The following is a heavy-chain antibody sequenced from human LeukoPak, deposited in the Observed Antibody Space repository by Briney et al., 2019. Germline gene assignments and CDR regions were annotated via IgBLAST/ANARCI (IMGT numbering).Heavy chain of an antibody. D-gene: IGHD3-10*01. J-gene: IGHJ4*02. Sequence: PGGSLRLSCAGSGFTFSTYGMHWVRQAPGKGLDWVALIWYDDTNKYYADSVKGRFTISRDNSKNTLYLQMNSLRAEDAAIFYCAKDKSGFFDSWGQGTLVPVSS. CDR1: GFTFSTYG. CDR2: IWYDDTNK. CDR3: AKDKSGFFDS. V-gene: IGHV3-33*06.